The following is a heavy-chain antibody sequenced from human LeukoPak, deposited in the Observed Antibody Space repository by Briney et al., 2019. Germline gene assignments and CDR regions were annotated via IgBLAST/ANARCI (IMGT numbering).Heavy chain of an antibody. D-gene: IGHD6-19*01. V-gene: IGHV1-69*04. CDR2: IIPILGIA. CDR3: ARWGITVGNYGLDG. CDR1: GGTFSSYA. Sequence: SSVTVSCKASGGTFSSYAISWVRQAPGQGLEWMGRIIPILGIANYAQKFQGRVTITADKSTSTAYMELSSLRSEDTAVYYCARWGITVGNYGLDGWGHGITVFVSS. J-gene: IGHJ6*02.